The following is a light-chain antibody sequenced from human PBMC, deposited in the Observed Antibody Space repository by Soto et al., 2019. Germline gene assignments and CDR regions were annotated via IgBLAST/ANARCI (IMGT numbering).Light chain of an antibody. CDR3: HNYNSDLRT. J-gene: IGKJ1*01. CDR1: QAISNY. V-gene: IGKV1-27*01. Sequence: DIQMTQSPSSLSAFVGDRVTITCRTTQAISNYVAWFQQKPGQVPKLLIYAVSSLRSGVPSRFSGSGSGTDFTLTINTLQPEDVATYYCHNYNSDLRTFGQGTKVEL. CDR2: AVS.